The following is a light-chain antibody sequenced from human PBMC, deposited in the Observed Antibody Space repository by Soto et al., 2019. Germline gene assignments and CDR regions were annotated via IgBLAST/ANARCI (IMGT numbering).Light chain of an antibody. CDR2: RNN. CDR1: SSNIGSNY. J-gene: IGLJ1*01. V-gene: IGLV1-47*01. Sequence: QSVLAQPRSASGTPGQRVTTPCSGSSSNIGSNYVYWYQQLPGTAPKLLIYRNNQRPSGVPDRFSGSKSGTSASLAISGLRSEDEADYYCAAWDDRLSAYVFGTGTKVTVL. CDR3: AAWDDRLSAYV.